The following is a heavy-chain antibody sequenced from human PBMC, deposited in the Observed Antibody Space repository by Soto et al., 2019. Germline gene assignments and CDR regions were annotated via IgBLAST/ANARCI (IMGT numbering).Heavy chain of an antibody. CDR1: GFTFSSYA. Sequence: GGSLRLSCAASGFTFSSYAMSWVRQAPGKGLEWVSAISGSGGSTYYADSVKGRFTISRDNSKNTLYLQMNSLRAEDTAVYCCAKAEQWLVKYNWFDPWGQGTLVTVSS. CDR2: ISGSGGST. J-gene: IGHJ5*02. D-gene: IGHD6-19*01. CDR3: AKAEQWLVKYNWFDP. V-gene: IGHV3-23*01.